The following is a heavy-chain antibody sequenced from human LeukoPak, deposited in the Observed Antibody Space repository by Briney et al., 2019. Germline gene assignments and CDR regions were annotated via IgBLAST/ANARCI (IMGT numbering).Heavy chain of an antibody. V-gene: IGHV1-18*01. Sequence: ASVKVSCKAYGYTFMSHGISWVRQAPGQGLEWMGWISGSSSNTNYAQRLQGRVTMTTDTSTTTAYMELRSLRSDDTAVYYCARATGTWGHDGFDIWGQGTLVTVSS. CDR2: ISGSSSNT. CDR3: ARATGTWGHDGFDI. J-gene: IGHJ4*02. D-gene: IGHD3-10*01. CDR1: GYTFMSHG.